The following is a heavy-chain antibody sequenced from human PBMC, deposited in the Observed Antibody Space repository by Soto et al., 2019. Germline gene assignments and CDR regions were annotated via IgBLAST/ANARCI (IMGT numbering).Heavy chain of an antibody. CDR1: GFIFENFV. Sequence: SCAASGFIFENFVMSWVRQAPGKGLEWISSISGSGFKKYYADSVKGRFTISRDNSKSTVYLELNNLSAEDTAVYHCAKNQGVELVPLATVDWFDPWGQGSVVTVSS. CDR3: AKNQGVELVPLATVDWFDP. J-gene: IGHJ5*02. V-gene: IGHV3-23*01. D-gene: IGHD1-26*01. CDR2: ISGSGFKK.